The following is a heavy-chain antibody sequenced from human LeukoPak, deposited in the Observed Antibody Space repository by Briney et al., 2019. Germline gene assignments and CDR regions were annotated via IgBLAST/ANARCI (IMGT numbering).Heavy chain of an antibody. CDR2: ISYIGST. D-gene: IGHD4-17*01. Sequence: SETLSLTCAVSDDSFSSHYWTWIRQPPGKGLEWIGYISYIGSTNYNPSLKSRVTISIDTSQNQFYLKLSSVTAADTAVYYCARDLVTVTKGFDIWGQGTMVSVSS. CDR1: DDSFSSHY. CDR3: ARDLVTVTKGFDI. V-gene: IGHV4-59*11. J-gene: IGHJ3*02.